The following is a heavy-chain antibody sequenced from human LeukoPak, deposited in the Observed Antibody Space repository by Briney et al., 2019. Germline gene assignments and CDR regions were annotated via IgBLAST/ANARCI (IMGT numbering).Heavy chain of an antibody. D-gene: IGHD2-2*02. J-gene: IGHJ4*02. Sequence: SETLSLTCTVSGGSISSSSYYWGWIRQPPGKGLEWIGSIYYSGSTYYNPSLKSRFTISVDTSKNQFSLKLSSVTAADTAVYYCARVSRYCSSTSCYSFDYWGQGTLVTVSS. CDR3: ARVSRYCSSTSCYSFDY. CDR1: GGSISSSSYY. V-gene: IGHV4-39*07. CDR2: IYYSGST.